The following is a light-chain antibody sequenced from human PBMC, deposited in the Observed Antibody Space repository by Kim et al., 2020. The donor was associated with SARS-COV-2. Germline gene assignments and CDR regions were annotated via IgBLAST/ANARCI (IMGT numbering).Light chain of an antibody. Sequence: GQSITISCTGTSSDVGGYDHVSWYQQYPGKAPKLMIYDVNHRPSGVPNRFSGSKSGKTASLTISGLQAEDEADYYCSSYTARTTLVFGGGTQLTVL. CDR3: SSYTARTTLV. V-gene: IGLV2-14*03. CDR1: SSDVGGYDH. J-gene: IGLJ2*01. CDR2: DVN.